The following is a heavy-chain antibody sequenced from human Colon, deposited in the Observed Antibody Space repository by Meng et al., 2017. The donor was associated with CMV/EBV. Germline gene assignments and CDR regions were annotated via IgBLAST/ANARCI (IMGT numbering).Heavy chain of an antibody. D-gene: IGHD3-10*01. Sequence: QVWLQKVGAGLLKPSESLSLTCAVYGGSFSGYYWSWIRQPPGKGLEWIGEINHSGSTNYNPSLKSRVTISVDTSKNQFSLKLSSVTAADTAVYYCARGLYGSGRHQIDYWGQGTLVTVSS. CDR2: INHSGST. CDR3: ARGLYGSGRHQIDY. V-gene: IGHV4-34*01. J-gene: IGHJ4*02. CDR1: GGSFSGYY.